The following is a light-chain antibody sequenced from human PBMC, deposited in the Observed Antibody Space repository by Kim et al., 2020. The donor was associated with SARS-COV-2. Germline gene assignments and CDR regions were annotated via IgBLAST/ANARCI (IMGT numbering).Light chain of an antibody. CDR2: AAS. V-gene: IGKV1-8*01. CDR3: QQYYSYPRT. J-gene: IGKJ2*01. CDR1: QGISSY. Sequence: AIRITQSPSSLSASTGDRVTFTCRASQGISSYLAWYQQKPGKAPKLLIYAASTLQSGVPSRFSGSGSGTDFTLTISCLQSEDFATYYCQQYYSYPRTFGQGTKLEI.